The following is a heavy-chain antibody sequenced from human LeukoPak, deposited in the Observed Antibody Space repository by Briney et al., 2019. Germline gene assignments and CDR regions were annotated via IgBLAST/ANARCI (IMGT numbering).Heavy chain of an antibody. CDR2: INPNSGGT. Sequence: GASVKVSCKASGYTFTGYYMHWVRQAPGQGLEWMGWINPNSGGTNYAQKFQGRVTMTRDTSISTAYMELSRLRSDDTAVYYCARGVGDSGYEIPDYWGQGTLVTVSS. D-gene: IGHD5-12*01. J-gene: IGHJ4*02. CDR3: ARGVGDSGYEIPDY. V-gene: IGHV1-2*02. CDR1: GYTFTGYY.